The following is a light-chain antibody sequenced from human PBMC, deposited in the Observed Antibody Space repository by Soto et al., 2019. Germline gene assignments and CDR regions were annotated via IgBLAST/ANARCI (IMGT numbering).Light chain of an antibody. V-gene: IGLV2-14*01. J-gene: IGLJ1*01. Sequence: QSVLTRPASVSGSPGQSIAISCTGTSSDVGGYNYVSWYQQHPGKAPILMIHEVSNRPSGISDRFSGSKSGNTASLTISGLQADDEADYYFSSHTSYSTRVFATGTKLTVL. CDR1: SSDVGGYNY. CDR3: SSHTSYSTRV. CDR2: EVS.